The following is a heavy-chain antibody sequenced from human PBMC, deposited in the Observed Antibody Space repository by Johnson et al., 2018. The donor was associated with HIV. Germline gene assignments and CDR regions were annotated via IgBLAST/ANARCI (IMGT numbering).Heavy chain of an antibody. CDR1: GFTFIDYY. V-gene: IGHV3-15*01. J-gene: IGHJ3*02. CDR3: TTDPIAAAGPDAFDI. Sequence: VQLVESGGGLVKPGGSLRLSCAVSGFTFIDYYMSCIRQAPGQRLAWVGRLKSKSDGWTPDYAAPVKARFTISRDDSKNTLYLQMNSLKTEDTAVYYCTTDPIAAAGPDAFDIWGQGTVVTVSS. CDR2: LKSKSDGWTP. D-gene: IGHD6-13*01.